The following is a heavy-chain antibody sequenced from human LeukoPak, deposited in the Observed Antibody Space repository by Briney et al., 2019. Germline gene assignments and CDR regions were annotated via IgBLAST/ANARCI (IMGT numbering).Heavy chain of an antibody. V-gene: IGHV1-2*02. CDR1: GYTVTSYY. D-gene: IGHD2-2*01. Sequence: ASVTVSCKTSGYTVTSYYMHSLRQAPGQGSEWMGWINPTSVATNYAQKFQGRVTMTRDTSISTAYMELSRLRSDDTAVYYCARGGLIVVVPAAKYNWFDPWGQGTLVTVSS. CDR3: ARGGLIVVVPAAKYNWFDP. J-gene: IGHJ5*02. CDR2: INPTSVAT.